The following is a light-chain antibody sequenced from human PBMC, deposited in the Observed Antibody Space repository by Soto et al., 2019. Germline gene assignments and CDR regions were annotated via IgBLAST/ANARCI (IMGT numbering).Light chain of an antibody. V-gene: IGLV1-40*01. CDR2: GNI. J-gene: IGLJ2*01. Sequence: QCVLTQPASLSGAAGQRFILSCTGSSSNIGAGYDVHWYQRLPGTAPKLLIYGNINRPSGVPDRFSGSKSGTSAYLVITGLQADDEADYYCQSYDSSLSAVVFGGGTKATVL. CDR3: QSYDSSLSAVV. CDR1: SSNIGAGYD.